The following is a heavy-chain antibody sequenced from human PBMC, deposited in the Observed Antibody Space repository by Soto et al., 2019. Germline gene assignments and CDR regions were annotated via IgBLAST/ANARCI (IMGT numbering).Heavy chain of an antibody. CDR1: GGSISSSSYY. V-gene: IGHV4-39*01. Sequence: SETLSLTCTVSGGSISSSSYYWGWIRQPPGKGLEWIGSIYYSGSTYYNPSLKSRVTISVDTSKNQFSLKLSSVTAADTAVYYCARHPAEWGYYYYYGMDVWGQGTTVTVSS. D-gene: IGHD2-8*01. J-gene: IGHJ6*02. CDR2: IYYSGST. CDR3: ARHPAEWGYYYYYGMDV.